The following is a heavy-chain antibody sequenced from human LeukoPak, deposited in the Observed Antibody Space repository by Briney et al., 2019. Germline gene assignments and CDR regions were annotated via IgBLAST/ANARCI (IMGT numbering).Heavy chain of an antibody. D-gene: IGHD4-17*01. CDR1: GFTFDDYA. V-gene: IGHV3-43*02. CDR2: ISGDGGST. CDR3: AKDRDTVTTVGGVFDY. J-gene: IGHJ4*02. Sequence: GGSLRLSCAASGFTFDDYAMHWVRQAPGKGLEWVSLISGDGGSTYYVDSVKGRFTISRDNSKNSLYLQMNSLRTEDTALFYCAKDRDTVTTVGGVFDYSGQGTLVTVSP.